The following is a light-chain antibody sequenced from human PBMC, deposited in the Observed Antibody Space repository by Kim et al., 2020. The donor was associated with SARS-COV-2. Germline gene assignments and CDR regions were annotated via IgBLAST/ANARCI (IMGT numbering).Light chain of an antibody. CDR3: QTWGTGMV. CDR2: LNSDGSH. V-gene: IGLV4-69*01. J-gene: IGLJ3*02. Sequence: QPVLTQSPSASASLGASVKLTCTLSSGHSSYAIAWHQQQPEKGPRYLMKLNSDGSHSKGDGIPDRFSGSSSGAERYLSISNLQSEDEADYYCQTWGTGMVFGGGTQLTVL. CDR1: SGHSSYA.